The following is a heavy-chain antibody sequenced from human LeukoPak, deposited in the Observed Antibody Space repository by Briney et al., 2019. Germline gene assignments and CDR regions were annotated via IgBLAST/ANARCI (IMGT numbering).Heavy chain of an antibody. J-gene: IGHJ4*02. CDR1: GYTFIAYY. CDR2: INPNSGDT. CDR3: ASGYNSGWTFDY. D-gene: IGHD5-12*01. V-gene: IGHV1-2*06. Sequence: GASVKVSCKSSGYTFIAYYMHWVRQAPGQGLEWMGRINPNSGDTDYAQKFQGRVTMTNDTSISTAYMELSRLRSDDTAVYYCASGYNSGWTFDYWGQGTLVTVSS.